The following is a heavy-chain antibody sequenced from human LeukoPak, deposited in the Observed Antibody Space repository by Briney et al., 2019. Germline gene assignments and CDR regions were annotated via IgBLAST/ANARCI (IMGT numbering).Heavy chain of an antibody. CDR2: ISGSGGST. CDR3: AKDNVLLWFGELLRWFDP. J-gene: IGHJ5*02. Sequence: GGSLRLACAASGFTFSSYAMSWVRQAPGKGLEWVSAISGSGGSTYYADSVKGRFTISRDNSKNTLYLQMNSLRAEDTAVYYCAKDNVLLWFGELLRWFDPWGQGTLVTVSS. CDR1: GFTFSSYA. D-gene: IGHD3-10*01. V-gene: IGHV3-23*01.